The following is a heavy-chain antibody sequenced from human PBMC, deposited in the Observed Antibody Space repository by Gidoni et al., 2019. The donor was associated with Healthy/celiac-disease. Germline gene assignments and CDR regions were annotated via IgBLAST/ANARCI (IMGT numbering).Heavy chain of an antibody. J-gene: IGHJ5*02. CDR3: ARGRYQLLTDYTNWFDP. Sequence: EVQLVESGGGLVQPGGSLRLSCAASGFTFSSYWMSWVRQAPGKGLEWVANIKQDGSEKYYVDSVKGRFTISRDNAKNSLYLQMNSLRAEDTAVYYCARGRYQLLTDYTNWFDPWGQGTLVTVSS. D-gene: IGHD2-2*01. CDR1: GFTFSSYW. CDR2: IKQDGSEK. V-gene: IGHV3-7*03.